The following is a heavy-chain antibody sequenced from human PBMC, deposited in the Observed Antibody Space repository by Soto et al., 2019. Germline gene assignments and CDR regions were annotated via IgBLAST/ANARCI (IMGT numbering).Heavy chain of an antibody. V-gene: IGHV4-4*07. CDR3: AREPLVEEPPGYNWVHP. CDR1: GGSISSSY. Sequence: SETLSLTCSVSGGSISSSYWNWIRQPAGKGLEWIGRFYTTGRASYNPSLKGRLTLSGDTSKNQFSPRLGSVTAAATAVYYCAREPLVEEPPGYNWVHPWGQGILVTVSS. D-gene: IGHD2-2*01. CDR2: FYTTGRA. J-gene: IGHJ5*02.